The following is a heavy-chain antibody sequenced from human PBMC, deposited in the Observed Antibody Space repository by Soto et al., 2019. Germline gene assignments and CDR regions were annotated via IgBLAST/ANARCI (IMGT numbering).Heavy chain of an antibody. V-gene: IGHV3-74*01. J-gene: IGHJ4*02. Sequence: EVQLVESGGGLVQPGGSLRLSCAASGFTFGSYWMHWVRQVPGKGLVWVARIKSDGGSTDYADFAKGRFTISRDNGKHRLYLEMNSLTTEDTAVYYCVRDRSTGKEYWGQGTLVTVSS. D-gene: IGHD2-2*01. CDR3: VRDRSTGKEY. CDR1: GFTFGSYW. CDR2: IKSDGGST.